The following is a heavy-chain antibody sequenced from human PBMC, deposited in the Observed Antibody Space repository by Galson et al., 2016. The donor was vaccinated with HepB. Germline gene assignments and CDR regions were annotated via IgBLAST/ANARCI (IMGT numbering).Heavy chain of an antibody. J-gene: IGHJ4*01. CDR3: ARDSTVPGRSIDY. CDR1: GFTFSSYW. V-gene: IGHV3-7*01. CDR2: IKEDGSEK. D-gene: IGHD2-2*01. Sequence: SLRLSCAASGFTFSSYWMTWVRQVPGKGLEWLAQIKEDGSEKYYVDSLKGRFTISRDNAKNSLYLQMNSLRAEDTDIYYCARDSTVPGRSIDYWGHGTLNTVSS.